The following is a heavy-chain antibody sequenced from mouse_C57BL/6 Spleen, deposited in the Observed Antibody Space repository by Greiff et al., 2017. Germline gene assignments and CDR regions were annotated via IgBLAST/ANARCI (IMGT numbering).Heavy chain of an antibody. J-gene: IGHJ4*01. CDR1: GFTFSSYG. CDR3: ARLLNYDGSSYYYAMDY. CDR2: ISSGGSYT. V-gene: IGHV5-6*01. D-gene: IGHD1-1*01. Sequence: EVQLVESGGDLVKPGGSLKLSCAASGFTFSSYGMSWVRQTPDKRLEWVATISSGGSYTYYPDSVKGRFTISRDNAKNTLYLQMSSLKSEDTAMYYCARLLNYDGSSYYYAMDYWGQGTSVTVSS.